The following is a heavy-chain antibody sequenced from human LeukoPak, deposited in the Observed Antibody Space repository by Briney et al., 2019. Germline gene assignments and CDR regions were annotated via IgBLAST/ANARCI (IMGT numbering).Heavy chain of an antibody. V-gene: IGHV3-53*01. CDR3: ARDSRTGKGDYDY. D-gene: IGHD1-1*01. CDR2: IYSGGNT. J-gene: IGHJ4*02. CDR1: GFTVSSNY. Sequence: GGPLRLSCAASGFTVSSNYMSWVRQAPGKGLEWVSIIYSGGNTFYEDSVKGRFTISRDNSKNTLYLQMNSLRTEDTAVYYCARDSRTGKGDYDYWGQGTLVTVSS.